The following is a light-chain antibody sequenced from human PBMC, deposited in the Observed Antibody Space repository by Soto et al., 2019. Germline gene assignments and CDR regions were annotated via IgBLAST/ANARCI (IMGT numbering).Light chain of an antibody. V-gene: IGLV2-11*01. Sequence: ALTQPRSVSGSPGQSVTVSCTGSNSDIGDYSYVSWYQKHPDKAPRLMIFDVNKRPSGVPERFSGSKSGNTASLTISGLQAEDEADYYCCSYAATNTFVFGTGTKVTVL. CDR2: DVN. CDR3: CSYAATNTFV. J-gene: IGLJ1*01. CDR1: NSDIGDYSY.